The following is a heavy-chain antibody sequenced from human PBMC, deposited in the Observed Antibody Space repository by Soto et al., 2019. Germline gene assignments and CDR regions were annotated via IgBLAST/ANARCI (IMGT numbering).Heavy chain of an antibody. J-gene: IGHJ6*02. CDR1: GYTFTSYG. D-gene: IGHD2-15*01. V-gene: IGHV1-18*01. CDR2: ISAYNGNT. Sequence: QVQLVQSGAEVKKPGASVKVSCKASGYTFTSYGISWVRQAPGQGLEWMGWISAYNGNTNNAQKLQGRVTMTTDTSTSTAYMELRSLRSDDTAVYYCARYCSGGSCPYYYGMDVWGQGTTVTVSS. CDR3: ARYCSGGSCPYYYGMDV.